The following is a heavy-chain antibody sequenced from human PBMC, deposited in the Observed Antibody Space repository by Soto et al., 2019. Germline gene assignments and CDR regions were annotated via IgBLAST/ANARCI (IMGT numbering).Heavy chain of an antibody. Sequence: VGSLRLSCAASGFTFSSYAMSWVRQAPGKGLEWVSAISGSGGSTYYADSVKGRFTTSRDNSKNTLYLQMNSLRAEDTAVYYCAKPEGIAAAVPFDYWGQGTLVTVSS. J-gene: IGHJ4*02. CDR2: ISGSGGST. CDR3: AKPEGIAAAVPFDY. V-gene: IGHV3-23*01. CDR1: GFTFSSYA. D-gene: IGHD6-13*01.